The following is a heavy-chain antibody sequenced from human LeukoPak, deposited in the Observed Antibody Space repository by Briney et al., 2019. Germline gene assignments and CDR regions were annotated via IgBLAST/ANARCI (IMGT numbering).Heavy chain of an antibody. Sequence: GGSLRLSCVASGFTLTNYAMTWVRQAPGKGLEWVANINHDGRETYYADSVKGRFIISRDNAKDSLYLQMNSLRAEDAAVYYCAKGYIIAGRQWYLDLWGRGTLVGVSS. J-gene: IGHJ2*01. CDR3: AKGYIIAGRQWYLDL. CDR2: INHDGRET. V-gene: IGHV3-7*01. D-gene: IGHD6-13*01. CDR1: GFTLTNYA.